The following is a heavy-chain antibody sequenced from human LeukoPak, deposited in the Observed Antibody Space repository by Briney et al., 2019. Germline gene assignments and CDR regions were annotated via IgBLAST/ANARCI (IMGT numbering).Heavy chain of an antibody. V-gene: IGHV3-7*01. CDR3: ARRKEVQTTFDY. CDR2: IKEDGGET. J-gene: IGHJ4*02. Sequence: PGGSLRLSCVASGFVFSNYWMGRVRQAPGKGLEGVANIKEDGGETYYVDSVKGRFTISRDNAKNSLDLQMNSLRDEDTAVYYCARRKEVQTTFDYWGQGTPVTVSS. CDR1: GFVFSNYW. D-gene: IGHD4/OR15-4a*01.